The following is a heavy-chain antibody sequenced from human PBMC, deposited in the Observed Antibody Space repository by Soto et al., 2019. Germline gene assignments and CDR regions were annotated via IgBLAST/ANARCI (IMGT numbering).Heavy chain of an antibody. CDR3: ARVVKRYSSSWLYFDY. Sequence: QVQLVQSGAEVKKPGSSVKVSCKASGGTFSSYAISWVRQAPGQGLEWMGGIIPIFGTANYAQKFQGRVTITADESTSTAYMELSSLRSGDTAVYYCARVVKRYSSSWLYFDYWGQGTLVTVSS. CDR2: IIPIFGTA. CDR1: GGTFSSYA. V-gene: IGHV1-69*01. J-gene: IGHJ4*02. D-gene: IGHD6-13*01.